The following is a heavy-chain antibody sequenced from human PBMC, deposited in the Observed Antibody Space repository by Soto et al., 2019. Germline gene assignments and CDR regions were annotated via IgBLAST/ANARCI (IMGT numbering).Heavy chain of an antibody. CDR1: GYTFTTYD. CDR3: ARGVDAGVDV. V-gene: IGHV1-8*01. D-gene: IGHD1-1*01. Sequence: QVQLVQSGAEVTKPGASVKVSCRASGYTFTTYDINWVRQATGQGLEWMGWMSPNSGATGYAQKFQGRVTVTRDTSISTAYMELRNLRSEDTAIYYCARGVDAGVDVWGQGTTVTVSS. CDR2: MSPNSGAT. J-gene: IGHJ6*02.